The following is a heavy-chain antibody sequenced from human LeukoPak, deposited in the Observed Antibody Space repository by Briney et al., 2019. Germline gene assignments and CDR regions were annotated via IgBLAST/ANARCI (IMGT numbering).Heavy chain of an antibody. Sequence: SETLSLTCTVSGGSISSGSYYWSWIRQPAGKGLEWIGRIYTSGSTNYNPPLKSRVTISVDTSKNQFSLKLSSVTAADTAVYYCARSPPYYYYYMDVWGKGTTVTVSS. V-gene: IGHV4-61*02. J-gene: IGHJ6*03. CDR2: IYTSGST. CDR3: ARSPPYYYYYMDV. CDR1: GGSISSGSYY.